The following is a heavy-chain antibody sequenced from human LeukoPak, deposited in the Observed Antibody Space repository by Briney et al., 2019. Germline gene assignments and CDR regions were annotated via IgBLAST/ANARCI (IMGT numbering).Heavy chain of an antibody. CDR1: GGFISSYY. D-gene: IGHD6-13*01. Sequence: PSETLSLTCTVSGGFISSYYWSWIRQPPGKGLECIGYIYYSGSTNYNPSLRSRVTISVDTSKNQFSLKLSSVTAADTAVYYCARVAEGDWYFDLWGRGTLVTVSS. CDR3: ARVAEGDWYFDL. CDR2: IYYSGST. V-gene: IGHV4-59*01. J-gene: IGHJ2*01.